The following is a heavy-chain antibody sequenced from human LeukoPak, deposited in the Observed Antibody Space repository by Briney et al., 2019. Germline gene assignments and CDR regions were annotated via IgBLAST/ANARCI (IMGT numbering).Heavy chain of an antibody. D-gene: IGHD3-3*01. J-gene: IGHJ4*02. V-gene: IGHV3-23*01. Sequence: GGSLRLSCAASGFTFSSYSMNWVRQAPGKGLEWVSAISGSGGSTYYADSVKGRFTISRDNSKNTLYLQMNSLRAEDTAVYYCAKVGYDFWSGYYLGYFDYWGQGTLVTVSS. CDR2: ISGSGGST. CDR1: GFTFSSYS. CDR3: AKVGYDFWSGYYLGYFDY.